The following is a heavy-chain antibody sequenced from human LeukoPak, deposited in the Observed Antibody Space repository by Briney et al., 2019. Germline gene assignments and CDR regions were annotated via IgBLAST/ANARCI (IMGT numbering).Heavy chain of an antibody. CDR3: AREVSEGFDF. CDR2: FGTRSTSV. Sequence: ETLSLTCAVYGGSFSGYYWSWIRQAPGKGLEWVSSFGTRSTSVYHASSVKGRFAISRDNAKNSLYLQMNSLRAEDTALYYCAREVSEGFDFWGQGTLVTVSS. V-gene: IGHV3-21*01. D-gene: IGHD3-22*01. J-gene: IGHJ4*02. CDR1: GGSFSGYY.